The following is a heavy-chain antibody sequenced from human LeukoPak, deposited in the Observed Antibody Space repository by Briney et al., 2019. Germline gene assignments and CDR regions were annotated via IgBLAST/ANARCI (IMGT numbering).Heavy chain of an antibody. V-gene: IGHV4-59*01. CDR2: IYYSGDT. CDR1: GGSITGYS. Sequence: SSETLSLTCSVSGGSITGYSWSWIRQPPGKGLEWIGYIYYSGDTYYNPSLKSRLSISVDTSKNQFSLKLRSVTAADTAVYYCAKGGGSTGRSYYFDYWGQGTLVTVSS. J-gene: IGHJ4*02. D-gene: IGHD2-15*01. CDR3: AKGGGSTGRSYYFDY.